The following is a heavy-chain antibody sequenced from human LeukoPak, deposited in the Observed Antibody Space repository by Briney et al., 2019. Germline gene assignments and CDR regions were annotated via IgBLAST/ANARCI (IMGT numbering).Heavy chain of an antibody. J-gene: IGHJ4*02. CDR3: AKTYYYDSVEGYYFDY. D-gene: IGHD3-22*01. CDR1: GFTFSSYS. Sequence: GGSLRLSCAVSGFTFSSYSMNWVRQAPGKGLEWVSYISSSSSTIYYADSVKGRFTISRDNSKNTLYLQMNSLRAEDTAVYYCAKTYYYDSVEGYYFDYWGQGTLVTVSS. V-gene: IGHV3-48*01. CDR2: ISSSSSTI.